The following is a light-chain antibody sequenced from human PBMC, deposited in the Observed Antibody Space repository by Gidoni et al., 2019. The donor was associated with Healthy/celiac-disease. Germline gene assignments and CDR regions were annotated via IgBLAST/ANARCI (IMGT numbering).Light chain of an antibody. CDR2: AAS. Sequence: DIHMIQSPSSVSACVGDRVTITCRASQDISNWLAWYQQNPGKAPELMIYAASSLQTGVPSMFSGSVSGTDFTLTINTLQPEDFATYYCQQANSFPRTFGPGTKVDIK. V-gene: IGKV1-12*01. CDR1: QDISNW. CDR3: QQANSFPRT. J-gene: IGKJ3*01.